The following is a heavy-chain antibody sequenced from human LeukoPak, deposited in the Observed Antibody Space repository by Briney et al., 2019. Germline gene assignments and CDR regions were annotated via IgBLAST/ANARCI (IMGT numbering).Heavy chain of an antibody. Sequence: GASVKVSCKASGGTFSSYAISWVRQAPGQGLEWMGRITPIFGTANYAQKFQGRVTITTDESTSTAYMELSSLRSEDTAVYYCARDFWSGYSNWFDPWGQGTLVTVSS. J-gene: IGHJ5*02. D-gene: IGHD3-3*01. CDR2: ITPIFGTA. CDR3: ARDFWSGYSNWFDP. V-gene: IGHV1-69*05. CDR1: GGTFSSYA.